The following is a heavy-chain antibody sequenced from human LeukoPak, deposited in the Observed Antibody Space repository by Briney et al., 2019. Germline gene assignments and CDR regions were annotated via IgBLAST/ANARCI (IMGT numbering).Heavy chain of an antibody. V-gene: IGHV3-23*01. D-gene: IGHD2-8*01. Sequence: GGSLRLSCAASGFTFTSYAMSWVRQAPGKGLEWVSGISGSGDSTYYADPVKGRFTNSRDNSKNTLYLQMSSLRAEDTAVYYCAKDRSDNKTWYAGSHWGQGTLVTVSS. CDR1: GFTFTSYA. CDR3: AKDRSDNKTWYAGSH. CDR2: ISGSGDST. J-gene: IGHJ4*02.